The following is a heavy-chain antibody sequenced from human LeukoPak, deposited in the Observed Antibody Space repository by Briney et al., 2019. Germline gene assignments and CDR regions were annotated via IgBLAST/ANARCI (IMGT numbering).Heavy chain of an antibody. J-gene: IGHJ5*02. CDR2: IYYSGST. D-gene: IGHD2-21*02. CDR3: AREVVTSIRPKWFDP. CDR1: GGSISSYY. Sequence: SETLSLTCTVSGGSISSYYWSWIRQPPGKGLEWIGYIYYSGSTNYNPSLKSRVTISVDTSKNQFSLKLSSVAAADTAVYYCAREVVTSIRPKWFDPWGQGTLVTVSS. V-gene: IGHV4-59*01.